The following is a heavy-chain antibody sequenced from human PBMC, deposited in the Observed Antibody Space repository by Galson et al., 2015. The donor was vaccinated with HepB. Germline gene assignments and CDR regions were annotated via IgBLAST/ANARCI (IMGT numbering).Heavy chain of an antibody. CDR2: IWYDGSNK. Sequence: SLRLSCAASGFTFSSYGMHWVRQAPGKGLEWVAVIWYDGSNKYYADSVKGRFTISRDNSKNTLYLQMNSLRAEDTAVYYCARDIPRHPHCSGGSCYPGSDYYYYGMDVWGQGTTVTVSS. V-gene: IGHV3-33*01. CDR1: GFTFSSYG. J-gene: IGHJ6*02. D-gene: IGHD2-15*01. CDR3: ARDIPRHPHCSGGSCYPGSDYYYYGMDV.